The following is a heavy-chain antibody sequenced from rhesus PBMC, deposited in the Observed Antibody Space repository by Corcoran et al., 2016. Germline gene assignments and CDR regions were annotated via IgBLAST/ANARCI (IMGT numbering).Heavy chain of an antibody. CDR3: ARGASGAGDY. CDR2: IESNGNTT. J-gene: IGHJ4*01. D-gene: IGHD6-31*01. CDR1: GFAFCTYG. Sequence: VKLVESGGGLVQPGGSLRLSGEAAGFAFCTYGFPWVRQAPRKGLQWVSAIESNGNTTLYTDSVNGRFTSSRENAKNALYLRVDSLKVDDTAVYYCARGASGAGDYWGQGVLVTVSS. V-gene: IGHV3-14*01.